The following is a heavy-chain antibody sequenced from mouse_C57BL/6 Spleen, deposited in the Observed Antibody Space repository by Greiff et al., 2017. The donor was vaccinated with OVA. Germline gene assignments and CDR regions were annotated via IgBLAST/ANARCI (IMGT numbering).Heavy chain of an antibody. CDR3: ARQDYGSIPYYFDY. V-gene: IGHV5-6*01. CDR2: ISSGGSYT. CDR1: GFTFSSYG. J-gene: IGHJ2*01. Sequence: EVQLVESGGDLVKPGGSLKLSCAASGFTFSSYGMSWVRQTPDKRLEWVATISSGGSYTYYPDSVKGRFTISRDNAKNTLYLQMSSLKSEDTAMYYCARQDYGSIPYYFDYWGQGTTLTVSS. D-gene: IGHD1-1*01.